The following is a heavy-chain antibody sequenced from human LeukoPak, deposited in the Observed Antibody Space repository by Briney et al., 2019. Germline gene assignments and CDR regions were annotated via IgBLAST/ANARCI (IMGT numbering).Heavy chain of an antibody. Sequence: GGSLRLSCAASGFTFSSYAIHWVRQAPGKGLEWVAVISSDGRDKHHADSVKGRFTISRDNSKNTLYLQTNSLRAEDTAVYYCARDLRRIAAYFFDYWGQGTLVTVSS. D-gene: IGHD6-25*01. CDR1: GFTFSSYA. V-gene: IGHV3-30*03. J-gene: IGHJ4*02. CDR3: ARDLRRIAAYFFDY. CDR2: ISSDGRDK.